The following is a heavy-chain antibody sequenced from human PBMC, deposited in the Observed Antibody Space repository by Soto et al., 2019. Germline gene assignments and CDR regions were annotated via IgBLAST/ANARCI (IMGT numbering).Heavy chain of an antibody. Sequence: QVNLVQSGAEVKKPGSSVNVSCKASGGTFSNYAITWVRQAPGQGLEWVGRIIPIFGTTNVAQKFQGRVTITADESTTTAYMELCGLRSADTAVYYCAKDGGADGYFGNWLDPWGQGTLVTVSS. J-gene: IGHJ5*02. CDR3: AKDGGADGYFGNWLDP. CDR1: GGTFSNYA. V-gene: IGHV1-69*15. D-gene: IGHD5-12*01. CDR2: IIPIFGTT.